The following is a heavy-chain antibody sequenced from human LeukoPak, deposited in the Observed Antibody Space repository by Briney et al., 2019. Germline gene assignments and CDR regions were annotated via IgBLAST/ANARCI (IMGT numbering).Heavy chain of an antibody. CDR3: AKRYYQDSSGYLGSIDY. Sequence: GGSLRLSCAASGFTFSSYAMNWVRQAPGKGLEWVSAISGSGGSTYYADSVKGRFTISRDNSKNTLYLQMNSLRAEDTAVYFCAKRYYQDSSGYLGSIDYWGQGTLVTVSP. D-gene: IGHD3-22*01. CDR1: GFTFSSYA. J-gene: IGHJ4*02. V-gene: IGHV3-23*01. CDR2: ISGSGGST.